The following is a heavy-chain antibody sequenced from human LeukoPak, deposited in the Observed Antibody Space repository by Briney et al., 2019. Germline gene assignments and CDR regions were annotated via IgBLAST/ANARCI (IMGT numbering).Heavy chain of an antibody. Sequence: SETLSLTCAVYGGSFSGYYWSWIRQPPGKGLEWIGEINHSGSTNYNPSLKSRVTISVDTSKNQFSLKLSSVTAADTAVYYCARGWSIAARPSYYYGMDVWGQGTTVTVSS. CDR1: GGSFSGYY. J-gene: IGHJ6*02. D-gene: IGHD6-6*01. CDR3: ARGWSIAARPSYYYGMDV. V-gene: IGHV4-34*01. CDR2: INHSGST.